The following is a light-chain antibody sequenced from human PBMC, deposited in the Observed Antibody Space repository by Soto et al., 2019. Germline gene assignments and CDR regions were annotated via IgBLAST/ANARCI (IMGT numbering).Light chain of an antibody. J-gene: IGKJ2*01. CDR1: QDINNA. V-gene: IGKV1-13*02. Sequence: AIPLTQSPSSLSASVGDRVTITCRASQDINNALAWYQRKPGKAPKVLIYGAVTLESGVPLRFSGSRSGTDFTLTSSSQQPEDVASYYCQQRMRYPRTFGQGTNLEIK. CDR3: QQRMRYPRT. CDR2: GAV.